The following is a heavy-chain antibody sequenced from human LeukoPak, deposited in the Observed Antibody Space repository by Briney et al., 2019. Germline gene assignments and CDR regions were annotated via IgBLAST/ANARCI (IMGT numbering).Heavy chain of an antibody. CDR2: IYYSGST. V-gene: IGHV4-59*11. J-gene: IGHJ5*02. CDR1: GGSMSSHY. Sequence: SETLSLTCSVSGGSMSSHYWSWIRQPPGKGLVWIGYIYYSGSTNYNPSLKSRVTISLDTSKNQFSLKLSSVTAADTAVYYCAKHLTNAYYDMIWFDPWGQGTLVTVSS. D-gene: IGHD3-16*01. CDR3: AKHLTNAYYDMIWFDP.